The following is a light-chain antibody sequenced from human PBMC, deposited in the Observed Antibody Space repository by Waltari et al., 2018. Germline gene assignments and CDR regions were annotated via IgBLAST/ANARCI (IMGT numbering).Light chain of an antibody. Sequence: DIQMTQSPSSLSASVGDRVTITCRASQSISSYLNWYQQKPGKAPKLLIYAASSLQSGVPSRCSSSVSGTDFTLSISSLQPEDFATYYCQQSYSTPRTLGQGTKVEIK. V-gene: IGKV1-39*01. J-gene: IGKJ1*01. CDR3: QQSYSTPRT. CDR2: AAS. CDR1: QSISSY.